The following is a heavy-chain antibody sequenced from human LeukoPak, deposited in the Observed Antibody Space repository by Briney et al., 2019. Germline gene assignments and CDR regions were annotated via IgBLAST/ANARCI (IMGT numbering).Heavy chain of an antibody. V-gene: IGHV4-39*01. CDR1: RGSLSRSCTCY. D-gene: IGHD2-8*01. CDR2: IYYNGGT. Sequence: SETLSLTCTVPRGSLSRSCTCYLGWIRQPPGKGLEWIGNIYYNGGTYYNPSLKGRVTISVDTSKNQFSLKLTSVTAADTAVYYCARQTYCIHGVCYTDEGEFYYYMDVWGKGTTVTVSS. CDR3: ARQTYCIHGVCYTDEGEFYYYMDV. J-gene: IGHJ6*03.